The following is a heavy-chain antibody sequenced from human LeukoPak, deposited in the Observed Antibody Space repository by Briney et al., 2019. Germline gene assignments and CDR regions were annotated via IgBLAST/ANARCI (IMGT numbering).Heavy chain of an antibody. Sequence: SETLSLTCAVYGGSFSGYYWSWIRQPPGKGLEWIGEINHSGSTNYNPSLKSRVTMSVDTSKNQFSLKLSSVTAADTAVYYCARGRGSSSWMYFDYWGQGTLVTVSS. J-gene: IGHJ4*02. CDR2: INHSGST. CDR1: GGSFSGYY. D-gene: IGHD6-13*01. V-gene: IGHV4-34*01. CDR3: ARGRGSSSWMYFDY.